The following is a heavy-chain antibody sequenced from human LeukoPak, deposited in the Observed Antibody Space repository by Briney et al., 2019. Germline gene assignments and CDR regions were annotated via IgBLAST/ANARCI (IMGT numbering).Heavy chain of an antibody. J-gene: IGHJ4*02. CDR2: ISSNGGST. CDR3: ARSSASDY. D-gene: IGHD3-22*01. CDR1: GFTFRNFA. Sequence: GGSLRLSCAASGFTFRNFAMHWVRQAPGKGLEFVSAISSNGGSTYYADSVKGRFTISRDNSNNTLYLQMGSLRAEDMAVYYCARSSASDYWGQGTLSPSPQ. V-gene: IGHV3-64*02.